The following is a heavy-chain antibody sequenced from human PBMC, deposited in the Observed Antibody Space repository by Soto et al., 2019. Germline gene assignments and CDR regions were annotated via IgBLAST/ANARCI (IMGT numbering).Heavy chain of an antibody. J-gene: IGHJ4*02. CDR1: GFTFSSYA. CDR3: ARRSSGWYFDY. D-gene: IGHD6-19*01. V-gene: IGHV3-23*01. Sequence: EVQLLESGGGLVQPGGSLRLSCAASGFTFSSYAMSWVRQAPGKGLEWVSAISGSGGSTYYADSVKGRFTISRDNSKNTLYLQMHSLRAEDTAVDYCARRSSGWYFDYWGQGTLVTVSS. CDR2: ISGSGGST.